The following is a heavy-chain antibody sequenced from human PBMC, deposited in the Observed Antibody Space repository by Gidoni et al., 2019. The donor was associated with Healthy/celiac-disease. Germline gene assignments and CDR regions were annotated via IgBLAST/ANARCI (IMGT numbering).Heavy chain of an antibody. V-gene: IGHV4-39*01. D-gene: IGHD6-13*01. CDR1: CCSICLSSYY. J-gene: IGHJ4*02. CDR3: ARLIQDLNSSSWYESDY. Sequence: QLQLQESGPGLVKPSEPLSLTCTVFCCSICLSSYYWGWIRQPPGKGLEWSGSTYYSGSTYYNPYLKSRVTISVDTSKNQFYLKLSSVTAADTAVYYCARLIQDLNSSSWYESDYWGQGTLVTVSS. CDR2: TYYSGST.